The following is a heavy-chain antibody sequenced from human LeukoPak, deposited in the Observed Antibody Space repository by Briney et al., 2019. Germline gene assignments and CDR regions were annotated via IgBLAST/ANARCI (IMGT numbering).Heavy chain of an antibody. CDR2: IYYSGST. J-gene: IGHJ6*02. Sequence: SETLSLTCTVSGGSISSYYWSWIRQPPGKGLEWIGYIYYSGSTNYNPSLKSRVTISVDTSKNQFSLKLSSVTAADTAVYYCAISGYCSSTSCYGMDVWGQGTTVTVSS. V-gene: IGHV4-59*08. D-gene: IGHD2-2*03. CDR3: AISGYCSSTSCYGMDV. CDR1: GGSISSYY.